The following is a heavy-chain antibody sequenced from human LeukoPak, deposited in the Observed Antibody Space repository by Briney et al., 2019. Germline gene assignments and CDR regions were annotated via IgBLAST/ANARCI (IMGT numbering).Heavy chain of an antibody. V-gene: IGHV4-39*01. D-gene: IGHD2-21*02. CDR3: ARQVTGTDDY. CDR1: GGSISSSNYY. Sequence: SETPSLTCTVSGGSISSSNYYWGWIRQPPGKGLEWIANVYYSGTTYYNPSLKSRVTMSVDTSKNQFSLKLSSMTAADTAIYYCARQVTGTDDYWGQGTLVTVSS. CDR2: VYYSGTT. J-gene: IGHJ4*02.